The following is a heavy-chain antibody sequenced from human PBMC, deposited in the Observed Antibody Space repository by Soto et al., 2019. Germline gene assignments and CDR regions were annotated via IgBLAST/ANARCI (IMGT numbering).Heavy chain of an antibody. V-gene: IGHV3-30-3*01. D-gene: IGHD6-13*01. CDR3: ARAAAYFYHYYYAMDV. CDR1: RFTFSSYA. CDR2: ISHDGSEK. Sequence: QVQLVESGGGVVQPGKSLRLSCAASRFTFSSYAMDWVRQAPGKGLEWVAVISHDGSEKYYGDSVTGRFTISRDNPKNTVYRQMNSLRPEDTAVYYCARAAAYFYHYYYAMDVWGQGTAVTVSS. J-gene: IGHJ6*02.